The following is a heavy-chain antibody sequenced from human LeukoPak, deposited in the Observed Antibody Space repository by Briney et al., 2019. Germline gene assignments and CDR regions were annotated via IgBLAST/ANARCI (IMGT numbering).Heavy chain of an antibody. Sequence: PGGSLRLSCAASGFSFSSYSMNWVRQAPGKGLEWVSYISSGSSTIYYADSVKGRFTISRDNAKNSLYLQMNSLRAEDTAVYYCASTMISPEYYFDYWGQGTLVTVSS. V-gene: IGHV3-48*01. J-gene: IGHJ4*02. CDR2: ISSGSSTI. D-gene: IGHD3-22*01. CDR3: ASTMISPEYYFDY. CDR1: GFSFSSYS.